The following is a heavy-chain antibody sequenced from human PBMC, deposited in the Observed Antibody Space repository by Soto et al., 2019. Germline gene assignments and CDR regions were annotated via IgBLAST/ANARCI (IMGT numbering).Heavy chain of an antibody. V-gene: IGHV3-49*03. CDR2: IRSKAYGGKT. Sequence: GGSLRLSCTASGFTFGDYAMSWFRQAPGKGLEWVGFIRSKAYGGKTEYAASVNGRFTIARDDSKSIAYLQMNSLKTEETAVYYCTRETPNYDILTGYYIGPHYFDYWGQGTLVTVSS. CDR3: TRETPNYDILTGYYIGPHYFDY. D-gene: IGHD3-9*01. J-gene: IGHJ4*02. CDR1: GFTFGDYA.